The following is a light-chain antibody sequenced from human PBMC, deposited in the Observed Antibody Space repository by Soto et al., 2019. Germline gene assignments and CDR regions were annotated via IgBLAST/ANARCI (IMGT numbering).Light chain of an antibody. J-gene: IGLJ2*01. CDR2: GNI. V-gene: IGLV1-40*01. CDR1: SSNIGAGYD. Sequence: QSVLTQPPSVSGAPGQRVTISCTGSSSNIGAGYDIHWYQQLPGTAPKLLIYGNINRPSGVPDRFSGSKSGTSASLAITGLQAEDEADYYCQSYDSSLVLGGGTKLTVL. CDR3: QSYDSSLV.